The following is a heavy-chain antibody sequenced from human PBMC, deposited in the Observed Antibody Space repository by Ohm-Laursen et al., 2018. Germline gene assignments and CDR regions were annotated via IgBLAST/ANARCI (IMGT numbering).Heavy chain of an antibody. Sequence: CAASGFTFSSYSIHWVRQAPGKGLECVSAISENGDSTFYANSVDGRFTISRDNSKNTVYLQMGSLRTEDMAVYYCARVGPGSWYEYWGQGTLVTVSS. J-gene: IGHJ4*02. V-gene: IGHV3-64*01. D-gene: IGHD6-13*01. CDR1: GFTFSSYS. CDR2: ISENGDST. CDR3: ARVGPGSWYEY.